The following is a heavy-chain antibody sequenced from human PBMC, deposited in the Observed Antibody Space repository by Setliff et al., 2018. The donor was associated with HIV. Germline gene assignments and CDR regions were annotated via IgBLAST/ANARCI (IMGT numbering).Heavy chain of an antibody. CDR1: GYTFKTYG. V-gene: IGHV1-18*01. CDR3: ARLGSGWSDSYYYAMDV. J-gene: IGHJ6*02. Sequence: ASEKVSCKASGYTFKTYGISWVRQAPGHGLEWMGWISPYNGHTNYAQNFQGRVTMTIDTSTSRAYMELKSLTSDDTAAYFCARLGSGWSDSYYYAMDVWGQGTTVTVS. D-gene: IGHD6-19*01. CDR2: ISPYNGHT.